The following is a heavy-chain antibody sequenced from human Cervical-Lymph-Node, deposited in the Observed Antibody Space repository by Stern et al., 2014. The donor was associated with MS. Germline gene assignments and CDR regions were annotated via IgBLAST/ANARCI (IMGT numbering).Heavy chain of an antibody. CDR1: CGSISSGDYY. Sequence: QVQLQESGPGLVKPSQTLSLTCTVSCGSISSGDYYWSWIRKPPGKGLEWIGDIYYSGSTYYNPSLKSRFTISVDTSKNQFSLKLSSVTAADTAVYYCASANCSSTSCPNWFDPWGQGTLVTVSS. D-gene: IGHD2-2*01. CDR3: ASANCSSTSCPNWFDP. J-gene: IGHJ5*02. CDR2: IYYSGST. V-gene: IGHV4-30-4*01.